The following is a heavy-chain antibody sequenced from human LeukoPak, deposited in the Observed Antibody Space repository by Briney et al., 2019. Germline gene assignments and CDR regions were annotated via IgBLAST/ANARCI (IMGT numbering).Heavy chain of an antibody. J-gene: IGHJ6*03. D-gene: IGHD3-3*01. Sequence: GGSLRLSCAVSGFTFSSYEMNWVRQAPGKGLEWVSYISSSGFNIYYADSVKGRFTISRDNAKNSLYLQMNSLRAEDTAVYYCARAFSNYDFWSPDIGGYYYYYMDVWGKGTTVTVSS. CDR3: ARAFSNYDFWSPDIGGYYYYYMDV. V-gene: IGHV3-48*03. CDR1: GFTFSSYE. CDR2: ISSSGFNI.